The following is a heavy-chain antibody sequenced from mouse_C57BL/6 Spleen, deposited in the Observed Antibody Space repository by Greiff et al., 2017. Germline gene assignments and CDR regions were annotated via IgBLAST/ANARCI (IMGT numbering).Heavy chain of an antibody. Sequence: EVHLVESEGGLVQPGSSMKLSCTASGFTFSDYYMAWVRQVPEKGLEWVANINYDGSSTYYLDSLKSRFIISRDNAKNILYLQMSSLKSEDTATYYCARVETGPLGYDYWGQGTSVTVSS. J-gene: IGHJ4*01. V-gene: IGHV5-16*01. CDR2: INYDGSST. CDR3: ARVETGPLGYDY. D-gene: IGHD4-1*01. CDR1: GFTFSDYY.